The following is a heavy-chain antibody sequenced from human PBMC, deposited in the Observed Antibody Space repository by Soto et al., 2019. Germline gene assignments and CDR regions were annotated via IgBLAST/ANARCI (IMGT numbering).Heavy chain of an antibody. J-gene: IGHJ4*02. V-gene: IGHV5-10-1*01. CDR2: IDPSDSQT. Sequence: GESLKISCKVSGYSFAGYWITWVRQKPGKGLEWMGRIDPSDSQTYYSPSFRGHVTISVTKSITTVFLQWSSLRASDTAMYYCARQIYDSDTGPNFQYYFDSWGQGTPVTVSS. CDR3: ARQIYDSDTGPNFQYYFDS. D-gene: IGHD3-22*01. CDR1: GYSFAGYW.